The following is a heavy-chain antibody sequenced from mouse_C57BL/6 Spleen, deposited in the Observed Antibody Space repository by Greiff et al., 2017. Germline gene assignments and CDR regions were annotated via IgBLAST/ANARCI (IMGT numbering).Heavy chain of an antibody. D-gene: IGHD1-1*01. CDR1: GYTFTDYY. J-gene: IGHJ3*01. CDR3: ARGDYYGSRAWFAY. V-gene: IGHV1-19*01. CDR2: INPYNGGT. Sequence: EVKLQQSGPVLVKPGASVKMSCKASGYTFTDYYMNWVKQSHGKSLEWIGVINPYNGGTSYNQKFKGKATLTVDKSSSTAYMELNSLTSEDSAVYYCARGDYYGSRAWFAYWGQGTLVTVSA.